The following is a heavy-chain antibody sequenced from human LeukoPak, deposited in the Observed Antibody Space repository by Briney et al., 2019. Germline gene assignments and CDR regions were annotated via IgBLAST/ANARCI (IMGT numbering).Heavy chain of an antibody. J-gene: IGHJ6*01. CDR3: ARAARDYGSGSYFNPPNYYYYYGMDV. CDR2: IGRGGTT. D-gene: IGHD3-10*01. Sequence: GSLRLSSAASEFTHTNHAVTRVSDAPGKGVEWVRTIGRGGTTNYADTVKGRFTISRDNPNNMLYLQMNSLRGEDTAVYYCARAARDYGSGSYFNPPNYYYYYGMDVWGQETTVTVSS. V-gene: IGHV3-23*01. CDR1: EFTHTNHA.